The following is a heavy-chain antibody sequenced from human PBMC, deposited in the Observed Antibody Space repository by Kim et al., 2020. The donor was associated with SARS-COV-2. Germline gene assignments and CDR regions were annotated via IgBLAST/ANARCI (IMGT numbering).Heavy chain of an antibody. V-gene: IGHV3-23*01. J-gene: IGHJ4*02. D-gene: IGHD7-27*01. CDR1: GFTYSIYG. CDR3: AKDLGGSFDS. Sequence: GGSLRLSCGASGFTYSIYGMSWVRRAPGKGLEWVSAISANGANTYYADSVQGRFTISRDNSKNTLYLQMNSLRAEDTAVYYCAKDLGGSFDSWGQGTLVT. CDR2: ISANGANT.